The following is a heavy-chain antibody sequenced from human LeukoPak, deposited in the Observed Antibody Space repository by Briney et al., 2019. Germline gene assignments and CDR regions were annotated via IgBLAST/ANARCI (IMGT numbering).Heavy chain of an antibody. J-gene: IGHJ4*02. CDR3: ARHVVAVGFDY. V-gene: IGHV3-21*01. Sequence: GGSLRLSCAASGFAFSSYSMNWVRQAPGKGLEWVSSISSSSSYIYYADSVKGRFTISRDNAKNSLYLQMNSLRAEDTAVYYCARHVVAVGFDYWGQGTLVTVSS. D-gene: IGHD3-22*01. CDR2: ISSSSSYI. CDR1: GFAFSSYS.